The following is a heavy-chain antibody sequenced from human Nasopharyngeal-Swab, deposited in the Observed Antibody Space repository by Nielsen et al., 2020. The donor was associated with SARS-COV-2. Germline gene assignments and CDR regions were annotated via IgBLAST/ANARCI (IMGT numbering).Heavy chain of an antibody. CDR1: GFSFVDYA. J-gene: IGHJ4*02. D-gene: IGHD6-13*01. Sequence: GASLKISCTASGFSFVDYAMSWFRQAPGKGLEWIAFIRSNIHGGTTEYAASVRGRFVMSRDDSKLIAYLLLNSLKTEDTGVYYCTRVLVAAGPMLDYWGQGTLVTVSS. CDR3: TRVLVAAGPMLDY. V-gene: IGHV3-49*03. CDR2: IRSNIHGGTT.